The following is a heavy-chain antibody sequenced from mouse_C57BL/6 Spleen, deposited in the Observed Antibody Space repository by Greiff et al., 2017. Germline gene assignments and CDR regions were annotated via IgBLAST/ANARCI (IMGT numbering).Heavy chain of an antibody. J-gene: IGHJ2*01. CDR3: AREELRRDGGVLYYFDY. CDR1: GYTFTSYW. V-gene: IGHV1-7*01. D-gene: IGHD2-4*01. Sequence: QVQLQQSGAELAKPGASVKLSCKASGYTFTSYWMHWVKQRPGQGLEWIGYINPSSGYTKYNQKFKDKATLTADKSSSTAYMQLSSLTYEDSAVYYCAREELRRDGGVLYYFDYWGQGTTLTVSS. CDR2: INPSSGYT.